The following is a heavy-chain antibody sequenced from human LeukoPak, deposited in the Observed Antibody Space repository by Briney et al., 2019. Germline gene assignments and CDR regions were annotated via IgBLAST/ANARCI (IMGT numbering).Heavy chain of an antibody. CDR3: AREEDSGSYYGSYAIDY. D-gene: IGHD1-26*01. J-gene: IGHJ4*02. CDR1: GGSVSRGDYY. Sequence: SETLSLTCTVSGGSVSRGDYYWSWIRQPPGKGLEWIGYIYYSGSTYYNPSLKSRVTISVDTSKNQFSLKLSSVTAADTAVYYCAREEDSGSYYGSYAIDYWGQGTLVTVSS. CDR2: IYYSGST. V-gene: IGHV4-30-4*01.